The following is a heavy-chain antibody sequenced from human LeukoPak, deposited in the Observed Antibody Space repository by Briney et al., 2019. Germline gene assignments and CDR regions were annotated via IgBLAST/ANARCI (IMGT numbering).Heavy chain of an antibody. CDR2: IYSGGST. CDR3: ARDIGIAVAGTDYYGMDV. Sequence: PGGSLRLSCAASGFTVSSNYMSWVRQAPGKGLEWVSVIYSGGSTYYADSVKGRFTISRDNSKNTLYLQMNSLRAEDTAVYYCARDIGIAVAGTDYYGMDVWGQGTTVTVSS. J-gene: IGHJ6*02. V-gene: IGHV3-66*01. D-gene: IGHD6-19*01. CDR1: GFTVSSNY.